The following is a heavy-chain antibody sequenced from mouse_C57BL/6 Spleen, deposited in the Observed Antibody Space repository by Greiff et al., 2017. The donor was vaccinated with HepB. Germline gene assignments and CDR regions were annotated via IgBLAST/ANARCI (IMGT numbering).Heavy chain of an antibody. CDR3: ARTSAMDY. CDR2: ISDGGSYT. V-gene: IGHV5-4*03. CDR1: GFTFSSYA. Sequence: EVKVVESGGGLVKPGGSLKLSCAASGFTFSSYAMSWVRQTPEKRLEWVATISDGGSYTYYPDNVKGRFTISRDNAKNNLYLQMSHLKSEDTAMYYCARTSAMDYWGQGTSVTVSS. J-gene: IGHJ4*01.